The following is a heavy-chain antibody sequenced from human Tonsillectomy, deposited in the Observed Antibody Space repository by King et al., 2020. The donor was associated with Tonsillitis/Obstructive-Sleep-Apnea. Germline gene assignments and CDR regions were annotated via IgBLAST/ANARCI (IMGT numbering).Heavy chain of an antibody. Sequence: VQLVESGAEVKKPGASVKVSCKASGYTFTGYYMHWVRQAPGQGLEWMGRINPNSGGTNYAQKFKGKGTMPRDTSISTAYMELSRRRSDDTAVYYCAREVAVQGVKYWGQGTLVTVSS. CDR3: AREVAVQGVKY. CDR2: INPNSGGT. D-gene: IGHD3-10*01. J-gene: IGHJ4*02. CDR1: GYTFTGYY. V-gene: IGHV1-2*06.